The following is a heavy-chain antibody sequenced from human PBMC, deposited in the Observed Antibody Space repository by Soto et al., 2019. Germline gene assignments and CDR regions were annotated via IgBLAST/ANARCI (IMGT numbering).Heavy chain of an antibody. Sequence: SETLSLTCTVSGGSISSVNYYWSWIRQHPGKGLEWIGYIYYSGSTYYNPSLKSRVTISVDTSKNQFSLKLSSVTAADTAVYYCARDTGGYFDYWGQGTLVTVSS. CDR1: GGSISSVNYY. V-gene: IGHV4-31*03. J-gene: IGHJ4*02. CDR3: ARDTGGYFDY. D-gene: IGHD3-16*01. CDR2: IYYSGST.